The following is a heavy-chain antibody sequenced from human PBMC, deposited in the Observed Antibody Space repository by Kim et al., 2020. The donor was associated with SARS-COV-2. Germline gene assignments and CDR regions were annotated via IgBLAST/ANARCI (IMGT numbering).Heavy chain of an antibody. D-gene: IGHD3-3*01. Sequence: GGSLRLSCAASGFTFSSFGMHWVRQAPGKGLDWVAVLSYDGSSTFYADSVKGRFTISRDTSKNILFLQMNSLRAEDTAVYYCAREPYNGFWSGDFDYWG. CDR1: GFTFSSFG. CDR2: LSYDGSST. CDR3: AREPYNGFWSGDFDY. V-gene: IGHV3-33*05. J-gene: IGHJ4*01.